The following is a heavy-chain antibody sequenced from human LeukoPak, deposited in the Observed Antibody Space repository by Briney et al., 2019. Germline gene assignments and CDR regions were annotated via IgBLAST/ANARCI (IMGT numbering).Heavy chain of an antibody. CDR1: GDSVSSETYY. Sequence: SETLSLTCTVSGDSVSSETYYWSWIRQPPGKGLEWIGYIYYNGNTNYNPSLKSRVTISVDTSKNQFSLKLSSVAAADTAVYYCARYGSSGNLDYWGQGTLVTVSS. D-gene: IGHD3-10*01. J-gene: IGHJ4*02. CDR2: IYYNGNT. V-gene: IGHV4-61*01. CDR3: ARYGSSGNLDY.